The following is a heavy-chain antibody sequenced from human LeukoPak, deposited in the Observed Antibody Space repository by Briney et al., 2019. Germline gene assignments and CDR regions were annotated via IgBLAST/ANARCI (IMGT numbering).Heavy chain of an antibody. CDR1: GFTFSSYS. D-gene: IGHD2-21*01. J-gene: IGHJ4*02. V-gene: IGHV3-48*01. CDR2: ISSSSSTI. Sequence: PGGSLRLSCAASGFTFSSYSMNWVRQAPGKGLEWVSYISSSSSTIYYADSVKGRFTISRDNAKNSLYLQMNSLRAEDTAVYYCARGGGDMTWLLLYYFDYWGQGTLVTDPS. CDR3: ARGGGDMTWLLLYYFDY.